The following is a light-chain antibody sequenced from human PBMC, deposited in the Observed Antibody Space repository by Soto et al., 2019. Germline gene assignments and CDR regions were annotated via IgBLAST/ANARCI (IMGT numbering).Light chain of an antibody. V-gene: IGKV3-15*01. Sequence: EIVMTQSPATLSVSPGERAKLSCRASQSVSSNLAWYQQKPGQAPRLLIYGASTRATGIPERFSGIGSGTEFTLTISSLQSEDLAVYYCQQYDNWLRTFGQGTKLEIK. CDR2: GAS. CDR1: QSVSSN. CDR3: QQYDNWLRT. J-gene: IGKJ2*01.